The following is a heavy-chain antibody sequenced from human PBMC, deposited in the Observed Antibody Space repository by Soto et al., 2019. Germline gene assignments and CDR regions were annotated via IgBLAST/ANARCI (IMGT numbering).Heavy chain of an antibody. CDR3: AAAVPAEYVFPYYYMDV. D-gene: IGHD3-16*01. J-gene: IGHJ6*03. CDR1: GASSSSYH. V-gene: IGHV4-59*01. CDR2: IYYSGSA. Sequence: QVQLQESGPGLVKPSETLSLTCTVSGASSSSYHWSWIRQTPGKGLEWIGYIYYSGSANYNPSLKSRVTFSVDTSKNQVSLKLSSVTAADTRVYYCAAAVPAEYVFPYYYMDVWGKGTTVTVSS.